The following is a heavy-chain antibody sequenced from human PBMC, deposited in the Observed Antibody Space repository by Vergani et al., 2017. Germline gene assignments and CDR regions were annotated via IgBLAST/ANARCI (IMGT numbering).Heavy chain of an antibody. Sequence: QVQLVQSGAEVKKPGASVKVSCKTSGYTFTGYYMHWVRQAPGQGLEWMGWINPRSGGTNYAQKFQGRVTMTRDTSISTDYMELSGLRSDDTAVYYCARDGCSGDCFWGSIDYWVQGTLVTVSS. CDR1: GYTFTGYY. V-gene: IGHV1-2*02. J-gene: IGHJ4*02. CDR2: INPRSGGT. D-gene: IGHD2-21*02. CDR3: ARDGCSGDCFWGSIDY.